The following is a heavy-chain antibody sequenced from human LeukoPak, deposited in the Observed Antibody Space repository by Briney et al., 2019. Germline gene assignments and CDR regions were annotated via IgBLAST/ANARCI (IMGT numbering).Heavy chain of an antibody. Sequence: SETLSLTCTVSGGSISSSNYYWGWIRQPPGKGLEWIGSIYYTGSTYYNPSLKSRVTISVDTSKNQFSLKLTYVTAADTAVFYCARHMFTFSGSYYCFNDWGQGTLVTVSS. V-gene: IGHV4-39*01. CDR2: IYYTGST. J-gene: IGHJ4*02. CDR3: ARHMFTFSGSYYCFND. CDR1: GGSISSSNYY. D-gene: IGHD1-26*01.